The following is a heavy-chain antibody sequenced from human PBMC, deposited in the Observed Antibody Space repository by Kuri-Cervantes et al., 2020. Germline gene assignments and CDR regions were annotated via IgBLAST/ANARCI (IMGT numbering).Heavy chain of an antibody. D-gene: IGHD3-22*01. CDR3: ARGRDFLDRSSYSYYYLDV. V-gene: IGHV1-69*05. J-gene: IGHJ6*03. Sequence: SVKVSCKASGYTFISYGFSWVRQAPAQGLEWMGGIIHVFGTPNYAPKFHGRVTITTDESTSTAYMEMSRLRSEDTAVYFCARGRDFLDRSSYSYYYLDVWGKGTTVTVSS. CDR1: GYTFISYG. CDR2: IIHVFGTP.